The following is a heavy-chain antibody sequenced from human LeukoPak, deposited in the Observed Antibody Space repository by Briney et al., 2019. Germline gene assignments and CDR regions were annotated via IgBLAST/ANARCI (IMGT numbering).Heavy chain of an antibody. Sequence: GGSLRLSCTASGFTVSTNYMSWVRQAPGKGLEWVAVISYDGSNKYYADSVKGRFTISRDNSKNTLYLQMNSLRAEDTAVYYCARWIDWMYYFDYWGQGTLVTVSS. J-gene: IGHJ4*02. CDR1: GFTVSTNY. CDR2: ISYDGSNK. V-gene: IGHV3-30-3*01. CDR3: ARWIDWMYYFDY. D-gene: IGHD1-1*01.